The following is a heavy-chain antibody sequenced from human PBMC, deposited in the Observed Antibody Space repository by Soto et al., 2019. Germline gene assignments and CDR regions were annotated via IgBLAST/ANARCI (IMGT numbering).Heavy chain of an antibody. D-gene: IGHD6-13*01. CDR3: ACQYSSSWYLEDYYYYGMDV. Sequence: GVSVKVSCKASGYTFTRYYMHWVRQAPGKGLEWMGIINPSGGSTSYEQKFQGRATMTRDTSTTTVYMELTSLRSEDTTVYYCACQYSSSWYLEDYYYYGMDVWGQGTTVTVSS. CDR2: INPSGGST. CDR1: GYTFTRYY. J-gene: IGHJ6*02. V-gene: IGHV1-46*01.